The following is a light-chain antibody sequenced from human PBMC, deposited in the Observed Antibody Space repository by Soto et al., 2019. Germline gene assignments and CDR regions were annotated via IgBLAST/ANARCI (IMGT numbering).Light chain of an antibody. CDR1: KLRNKY. CDR3: QAWDSSNVV. J-gene: IGLJ2*01. Sequence: SYELTQPPSVSVSPGQTASITCSGAKLRNKYACWYQQKPGQSPVLVIYQDSKRPSGIPERFSGSNSGNTATLTISGTQAMDEADYYCQAWDSSNVVFGGGTKLTVL. V-gene: IGLV3-1*01. CDR2: QDS.